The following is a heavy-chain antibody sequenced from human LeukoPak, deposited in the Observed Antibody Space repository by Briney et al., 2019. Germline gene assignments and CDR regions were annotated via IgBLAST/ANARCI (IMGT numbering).Heavy chain of an antibody. CDR3: ARGNIAVPGTPYYFEY. CDR2: MNPNSGNT. Sequence: ASVKVSCKASGYTFSSSDINWVRQATGQGLEWMGWMNPNSGNTYYAQRFQGRVTMTRDTSISTAYMEVSSLRSEDTAVYYCARGNIAVPGTPYYFEYWGQGTLVTVSS. CDR1: GYTFSSSD. J-gene: IGHJ4*02. D-gene: IGHD6-19*01. V-gene: IGHV1-8*01.